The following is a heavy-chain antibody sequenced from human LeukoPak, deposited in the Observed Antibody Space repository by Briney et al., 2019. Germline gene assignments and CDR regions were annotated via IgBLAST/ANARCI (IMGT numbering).Heavy chain of an antibody. CDR3: ARAPEGWQQLAFDY. J-gene: IGHJ4*02. V-gene: IGHV1-2*04. D-gene: IGHD6-13*01. CDR2: INPNSGGT. Sequence: ASMKVSCKAYGYTFTGYYMHWVRQAPGQGLEWMGWINPNSGGTNYAKKFPXWVTMTRATSISTAYMELSRLRSDDTAVYYCARAPEGWQQLAFDYWGQGTLVTVSS. CDR1: GYTFTGYY.